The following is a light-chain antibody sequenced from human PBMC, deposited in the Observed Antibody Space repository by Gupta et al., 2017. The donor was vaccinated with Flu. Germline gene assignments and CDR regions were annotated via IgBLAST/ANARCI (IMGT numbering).Light chain of an antibody. CDR1: QSFSSS. CDR3: QQRTKWPLIT. CDR2: DTS. J-gene: IGKJ5*01. Sequence: EIVLTQSPATLSLSPGERATLSCRASQSFSSSLAWYQQKPGQAPRLLIYDTSNRATGIPARFSGSGSGTDFTLTISSREPEDFAVYYCQQRTKWPLITFGQGTRLEIK. V-gene: IGKV3-11*01.